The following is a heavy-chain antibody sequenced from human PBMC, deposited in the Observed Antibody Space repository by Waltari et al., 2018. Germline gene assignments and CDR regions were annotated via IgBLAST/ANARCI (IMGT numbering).Heavy chain of an antibody. Sequence: EVQLLESGGGLVQPGGSLRLSCAASGFTFSSYAMIWVRPAPGKGLEWVSAISGSGGSTYYADSVKGRFTISRDNSKNTLYLQMNSLRAEDTAVYYCAKGDTIFGVVITCFDYWGQGTLVTVSS. J-gene: IGHJ4*02. V-gene: IGHV3-23*01. CDR3: AKGDTIFGVVITCFDY. CDR1: GFTFSSYA. CDR2: ISGSGGST. D-gene: IGHD3-3*01.